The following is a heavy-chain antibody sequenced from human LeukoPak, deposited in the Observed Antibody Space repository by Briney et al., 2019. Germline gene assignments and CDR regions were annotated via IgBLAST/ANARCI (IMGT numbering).Heavy chain of an antibody. V-gene: IGHV3-48*04. CDR2: ISSSSSTI. J-gene: IGHJ5*02. D-gene: IGHD2-2*01. Sequence: PGGSLRLSCAASGFTFSSYSMNWVRQAPGKGLEWVSYISSSSSTIYYADSVKGRFTISRDNAKNSLYLQMNSLRAEDTAVYYCARMFKRSLEVPAALNSNWFDPWGQGTLVTVSS. CDR3: ARMFKRSLEVPAALNSNWFDP. CDR1: GFTFSSYS.